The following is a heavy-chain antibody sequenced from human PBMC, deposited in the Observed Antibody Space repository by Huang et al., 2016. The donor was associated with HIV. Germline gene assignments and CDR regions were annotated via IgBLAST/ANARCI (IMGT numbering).Heavy chain of an antibody. Sequence: QVQLQQWGAGLLKPSETLSLTCAVYGGSFSGYYWSWIRQPPGKGLEWIGEIKDSGSTNYNPSLKSRVTTSVDTSKNQFSLRLSSVTAADTAVYYCARGRSGIAAAVYWYFDLWGRGTLVTVSS. CDR2: IKDSGST. V-gene: IGHV4-34*01. CDR3: ARGRSGIAAAVYWYFDL. D-gene: IGHD6-13*01. J-gene: IGHJ2*01. CDR1: GGSFSGYY.